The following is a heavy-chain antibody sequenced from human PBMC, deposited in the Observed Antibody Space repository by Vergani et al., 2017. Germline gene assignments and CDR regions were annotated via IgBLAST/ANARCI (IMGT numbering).Heavy chain of an antibody. D-gene: IGHD2-2*01. V-gene: IGHV1-18*01. Sequence: QVQLVQSGADVKKPGASVKVSCKASGYTFTSYGISWVRQAPGQGLEWMGWISAYNGNTNYAQKLQGRVTMTTDTSTSTAYMELRSLRSDDTAVYYCARSPYCSSTSCYPYYYYGMDVWGQGTTVTVSS. CDR1: GYTFTSYG. CDR3: ARSPYCSSTSCYPYYYYGMDV. J-gene: IGHJ6*02. CDR2: ISAYNGNT.